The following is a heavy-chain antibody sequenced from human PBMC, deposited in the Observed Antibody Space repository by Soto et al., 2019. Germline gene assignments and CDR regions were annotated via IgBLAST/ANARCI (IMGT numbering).Heavy chain of an antibody. J-gene: IGHJ4*02. Sequence: EVFLLDSGGGLVQPGGSLRLSCAASGFTFSNYAMTWVRQAPGKEPEWISTVNNGGGGTYYADSVKGRFTISRDNSKNTLYLQVSSLRAEDTAVYYCAKERLGRGIDYWGQGILVTVSS. CDR3: AKERLGRGIDY. CDR2: VNNGGGGT. D-gene: IGHD6-6*01. V-gene: IGHV3-23*01. CDR1: GFTFSNYA.